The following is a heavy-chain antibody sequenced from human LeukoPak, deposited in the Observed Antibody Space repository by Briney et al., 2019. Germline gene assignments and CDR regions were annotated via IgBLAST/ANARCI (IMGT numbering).Heavy chain of an antibody. J-gene: IGHJ4*02. V-gene: IGHV4/OR15-8*02. D-gene: IGHD4-17*01. Sequence: SETLSLTCDVSDDDIRMYNWWSWVRQSPGKGLEWIGEMSRAGYSNFNPSLKSRATISIDTSGSAVSLTLRSVTAADTAVYFCATRNADSFYFDYWGRGTLVTVSS. CDR3: ATRNADSFYFDY. CDR2: MSRAGYS. CDR1: DDDIRMYNW.